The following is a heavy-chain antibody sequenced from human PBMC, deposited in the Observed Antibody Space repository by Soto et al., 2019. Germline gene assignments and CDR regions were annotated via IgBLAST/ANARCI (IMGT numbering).Heavy chain of an antibody. CDR2: ISAYNGNT. J-gene: IGHJ5*02. CDR1: GYTFTSYG. Sequence: ASVKVSCKASGYTFTSYGISWVRQAPGQGLEWMGWISAYNGNTNYAQKLQGRVTMTTDTSTSTAYMELRSLRSDDTAVYYCARVHCTNGVCYDNWFDPWGQGTLVTVSS. CDR3: ARVHCTNGVCYDNWFDP. D-gene: IGHD2-8*01. V-gene: IGHV1-18*01.